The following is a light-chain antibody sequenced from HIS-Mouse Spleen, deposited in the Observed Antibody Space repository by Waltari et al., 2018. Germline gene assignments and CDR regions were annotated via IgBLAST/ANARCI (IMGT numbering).Light chain of an antibody. CDR3: SSYTSSSTLEVV. J-gene: IGLJ2*01. CDR2: DVS. CDR1: SSDVGGYNY. V-gene: IGLV2-14*03. Sequence: QSALTQPASVSGSPGHATTISRTGTSSDVGGYNYVSWSQQPPGKAPKLMIYDVSNRPSGVSNRFSGSKSGNTASLTISGLQAEDEADYYCSSYTSSSTLEVVFGGGTKLTVL.